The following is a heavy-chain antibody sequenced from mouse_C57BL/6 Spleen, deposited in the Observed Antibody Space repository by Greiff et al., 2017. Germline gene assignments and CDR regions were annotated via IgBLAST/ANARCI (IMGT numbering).Heavy chain of an antibody. J-gene: IGHJ4*01. CDR3: ARGNDYDGMDY. V-gene: IGHV1-64*01. CDR2: IHPNSGST. Sequence: QVQLQQPGAELVKPGASVKLSCKASGYTFTSYWMHWVKQRPGQSLEWIGMIHPNSGSTNYNEKFKSKATLTVDKSSSTAYMQLSSLTSEDSAVYYCARGNDYDGMDYWGQGTSVTVSS. CDR1: GYTFTSYW. D-gene: IGHD2-4*01.